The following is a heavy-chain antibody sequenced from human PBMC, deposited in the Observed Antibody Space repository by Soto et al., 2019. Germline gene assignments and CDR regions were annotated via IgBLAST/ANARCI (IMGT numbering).Heavy chain of an antibody. CDR2: ISYDGSNK. Sequence: GGSLRLSCAASGFTFSSYGMHWVRQAPGKGLEWVAVISYDGSNKYYADSVKGRFTISRDNSKNTLYLQMNSLRAEDTAVYYCAKDLAVAGTRMSIYYYYYGMDVWGQGTTVTVSS. CDR1: GFTFSSYG. J-gene: IGHJ6*02. CDR3: AKDLAVAGTRMSIYYYYYGMDV. V-gene: IGHV3-30*18. D-gene: IGHD6-19*01.